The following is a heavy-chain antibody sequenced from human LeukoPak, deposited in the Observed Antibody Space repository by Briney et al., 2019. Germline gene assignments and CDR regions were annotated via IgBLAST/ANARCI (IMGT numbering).Heavy chain of an antibody. CDR2: ISGSGGST. Sequence: GGSLRLSCAASGFTFSSYAMNWVRQAPGKGPEWVSAISGSGGSTYYADSVKGRFTISRDNAKNSLYLQMNSLRAEDTAVYYCARRETAYYDILTGYPPDAFDIWGQGTMVTVSS. V-gene: IGHV3-23*01. D-gene: IGHD3-9*01. J-gene: IGHJ3*02. CDR1: GFTFSSYA. CDR3: ARRETAYYDILTGYPPDAFDI.